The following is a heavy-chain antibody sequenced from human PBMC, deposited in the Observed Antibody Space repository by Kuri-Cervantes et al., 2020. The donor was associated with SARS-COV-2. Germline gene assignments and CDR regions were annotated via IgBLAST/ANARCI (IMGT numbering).Heavy chain of an antibody. CDR2: IYHSGST. CDR1: GYSISSGYY. CDR3: ARPGGFLDV. Sequence: SETLSLTCAVSGYSISSGYYWGWIRQPPGKGLEWIGSIYHSGSTNYNPSLKSLVTISVDTSKNQFSLKLSSVTAADTAVYYCARPGGFLDVWGKGTTVTVSS. V-gene: IGHV4-38-2*01. D-gene: IGHD4-23*01. J-gene: IGHJ6*04.